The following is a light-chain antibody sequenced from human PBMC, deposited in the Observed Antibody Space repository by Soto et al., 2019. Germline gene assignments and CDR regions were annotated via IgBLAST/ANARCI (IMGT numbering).Light chain of an antibody. V-gene: IGLV2-14*01. CDR3: NSYTSSFTYV. Sequence: QSALAQPASVSGSPGQSITISCTGTSSDVGGYNCVSWYQQHPGKAPKVMIYNVSNRPSEISNRFSGSKSGNTASLTISGLQAEDEADYYCNSYTSSFTYVFGTGTKLTVL. J-gene: IGLJ1*01. CDR1: SSDVGGYNC. CDR2: NVS.